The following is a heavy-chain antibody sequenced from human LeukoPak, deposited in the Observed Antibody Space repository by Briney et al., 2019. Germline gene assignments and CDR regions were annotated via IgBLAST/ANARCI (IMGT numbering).Heavy chain of an antibody. CDR1: GFTFSGSA. Sequence: GGSLRLSCAASGFTFSGSAMHWVRQASGKGLEWVGRIRSKANSYATAYAASVKGRFTISRDNSKNTLYLQMNSLRAEDTAVYYCAKDMAMIVDTFDYWGQGTLVTVSS. CDR3: AKDMAMIVDTFDY. J-gene: IGHJ4*02. V-gene: IGHV3-73*01. CDR2: IRSKANSYAT. D-gene: IGHD3-22*01.